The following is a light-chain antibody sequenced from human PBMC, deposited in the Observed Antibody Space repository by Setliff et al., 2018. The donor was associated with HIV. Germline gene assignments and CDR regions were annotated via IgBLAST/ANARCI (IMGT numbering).Light chain of an antibody. V-gene: IGKV1-39*01. Sequence: DIQMTQSPSSLSASVGDRVTITCRASQTISGYLNWYQHKPGKAPKLLIYAASTLQSGVPSRFSGSVAGTDFTLTISSLQLEDFATYYCQQSYNTPRTFGQGTKV. J-gene: IGKJ1*01. CDR1: QTISGY. CDR3: QQSYNTPRT. CDR2: AAS.